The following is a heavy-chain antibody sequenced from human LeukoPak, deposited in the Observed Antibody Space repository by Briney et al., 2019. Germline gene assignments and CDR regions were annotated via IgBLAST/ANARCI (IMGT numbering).Heavy chain of an antibody. CDR1: GFSFGSYS. V-gene: IGHV3-21*01. CDR2: ISSSSSAI. Sequence: GGSLRLSCAASGFSFGSYSMSWVRQAPGKGLEWVSIISSSSSAIYDADSVKGRFTISRDNAKNSLYLQMNSLRAEDTAVYYCARGDTVVTRHMDVWGKGTTVIVSS. D-gene: IGHD4-23*01. CDR3: ARGDTVVTRHMDV. J-gene: IGHJ6*03.